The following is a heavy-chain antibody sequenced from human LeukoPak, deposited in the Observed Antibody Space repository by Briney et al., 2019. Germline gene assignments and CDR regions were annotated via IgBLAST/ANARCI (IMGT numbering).Heavy chain of an antibody. CDR3: ARGAPGGGSGYILVYMDV. D-gene: IGHD3-3*01. CDR2: IYYSGST. CDR1: GGSISSSSYY. V-gene: IGHV4-39*07. J-gene: IGHJ6*03. Sequence: PSETLSLTCTVSGGSISSSSYYWGWIRQPPGKGLEWIGSIYYSGSTYYNPSLKSRVTISVDRSKNQFSLKLSSVTAADTAVYYCARGAPGGGSGYILVYMDVWGKGTTVTVSS.